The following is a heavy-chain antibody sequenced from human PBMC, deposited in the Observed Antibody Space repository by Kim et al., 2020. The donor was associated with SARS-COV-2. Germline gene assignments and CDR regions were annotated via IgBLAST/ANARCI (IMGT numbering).Heavy chain of an antibody. CDR3: ARHPHDVSSGWFDP. V-gene: IGHV4-59*08. Sequence: NPSLKSRVTISVDTSKNQFSLKLSSVTAADTAVYYCARHPHDVSSGWFDPWGQGTLVTVSS. D-gene: IGHD6-19*01. J-gene: IGHJ5*02.